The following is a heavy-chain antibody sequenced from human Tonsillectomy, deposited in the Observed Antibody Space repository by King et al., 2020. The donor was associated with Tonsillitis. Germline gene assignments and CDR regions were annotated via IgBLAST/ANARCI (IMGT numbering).Heavy chain of an antibody. D-gene: IGHD3-22*01. CDR2: ISYDGSNK. J-gene: IGHJ3*02. Sequence: VQLVESGGGVVQPGRSLRLSCAASGFTFSSYGMHWVRQAPGKGLEWVAVISYDGSNKYYADSVKGRFTISRDNSKNTLYLQMNSLRAEDTAVYYCAKRHYDSQDAVDIWGQGTMVTVSS. CDR3: AKRHYDSQDAVDI. V-gene: IGHV3-30*18. CDR1: GFTFSSYG.